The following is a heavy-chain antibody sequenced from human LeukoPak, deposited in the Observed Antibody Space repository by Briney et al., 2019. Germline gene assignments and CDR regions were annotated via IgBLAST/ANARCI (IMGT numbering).Heavy chain of an antibody. V-gene: IGHV4-34*01. CDR2: INHSGST. CDR3: ARGRRYFDWLLRGYYFDY. J-gene: IGHJ4*02. CDR1: GGSFSGYY. D-gene: IGHD3-9*01. Sequence: SETLSLTCAVYGGSFSGYYWSGIRQPPGKGLEWVGEINHSGSTNYTPSLKTRVTISVDTSKNQFSLKLSSLTAADTAVYYCARGRRYFDWLLRGYYFDYWGQGTLVTVSS.